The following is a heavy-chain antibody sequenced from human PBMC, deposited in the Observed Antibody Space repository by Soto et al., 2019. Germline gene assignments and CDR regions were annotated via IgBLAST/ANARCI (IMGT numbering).Heavy chain of an antibody. Sequence: VASVKVSCKASGYTFIDYYMHWVRQAPGQGFEWMGRISPRSGGTNYAQKFQGRVTMTWDTSLNTAYMELSSLISEDTAVYYCARPPGYISDWYHFDLWGQGTLVTVSS. CDR1: GYTFIDYY. CDR3: ARPPGYISDWYHFDL. D-gene: IGHD6-19*01. V-gene: IGHV1-2*02. J-gene: IGHJ4*02. CDR2: ISPRSGGT.